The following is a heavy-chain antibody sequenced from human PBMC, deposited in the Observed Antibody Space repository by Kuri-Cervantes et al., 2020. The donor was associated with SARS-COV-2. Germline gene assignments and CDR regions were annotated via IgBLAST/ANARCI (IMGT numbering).Heavy chain of an antibody. CDR1: GGSSSSSSYY. V-gene: IGHV4-39*07. J-gene: IGHJ4*02. CDR2: IHYSGST. CDR3: ARGYFSNAEWFYDFDY. Sequence: ESLKISCTVSGGSSSSSSYYWGWIRQPPGKGLEWIGSIHYSGSTYYNPSLKSRVTISVDTSKNQFSLKLSSVTAADTAVYYCARGYFSNAEWFYDFDYWGQGTLVTVSS. D-gene: IGHD3-3*01.